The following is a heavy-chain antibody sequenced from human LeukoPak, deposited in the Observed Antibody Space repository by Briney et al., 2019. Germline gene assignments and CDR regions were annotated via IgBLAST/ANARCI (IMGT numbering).Heavy chain of an antibody. V-gene: IGHV4-39*01. CDR2: FCYRGNNYRGNT. J-gene: IGHJ4*02. Sequence: SETLSLTCSVSGASISTSAYFWGWIRQPPGKGLEWIGSFCYRGNNYRGNTYYNPSLRSRVTISVDTSKNQYSLNLGSLTASDTALYYCATYYLYCSIISSPSSCYRGDGFDHWGQGTLVTVSS. D-gene: IGHD2-2*01. CDR3: ATYYLYCSIISSPSSCYRGDGFDH. CDR1: GASISTSAYF.